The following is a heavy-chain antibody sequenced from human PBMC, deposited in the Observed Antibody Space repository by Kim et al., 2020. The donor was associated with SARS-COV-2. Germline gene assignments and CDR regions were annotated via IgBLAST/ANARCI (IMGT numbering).Heavy chain of an antibody. Sequence: GGSLRLSCAASGFTFSSYGMHWVRQAPGKGLEWVAVIWYDGSNKYYADSVKGRFTISRDNSKNTLYLQMNSLRAEDTGVYYCARERKLRFLEWLPDPYYYYGMDVWGQWTTVTVSS. D-gene: IGHD3-3*01. CDR2: IWYDGSNK. J-gene: IGHJ6*02. CDR1: GFTFSSYG. CDR3: ARERKLRFLEWLPDPYYYYGMDV. V-gene: IGHV3-33*01.